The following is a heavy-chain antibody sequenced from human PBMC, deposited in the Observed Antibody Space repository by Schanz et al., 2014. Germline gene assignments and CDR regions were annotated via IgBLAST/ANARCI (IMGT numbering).Heavy chain of an antibody. Sequence: EEQLVESGGGLVQPGGSLRLSCAASGFGFSSYSMNWVRQAPGKGLEWVSFIYIGGNTYYADSVKGRFTISRDNSKNTVYIQMNSLRAEDTAVYYCARGGPAYYFDDWGQGTLVTASS. CDR1: GFGFSSYS. V-gene: IGHV3-66*01. CDR2: IYIGGNT. CDR3: ARGGPAYYFDD. J-gene: IGHJ4*02.